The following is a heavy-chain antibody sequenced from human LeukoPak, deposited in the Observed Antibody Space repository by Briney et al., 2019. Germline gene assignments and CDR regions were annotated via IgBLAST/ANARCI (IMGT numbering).Heavy chain of an antibody. Sequence: SETLSLTCTVSGGSIRSSYYYWGWIRQPPGKGLEWIGSIYDSGSTYYNPSLKSRVTISVDTSKNQFSLKLSSVTASDTAVYYCAGGQGDMDVWGQGTTVTVSS. V-gene: IGHV4-39*07. CDR1: GGSIRSSYYY. CDR2: IYDSGST. CDR3: AGGQGDMDV. J-gene: IGHJ6*02. D-gene: IGHD6-25*01.